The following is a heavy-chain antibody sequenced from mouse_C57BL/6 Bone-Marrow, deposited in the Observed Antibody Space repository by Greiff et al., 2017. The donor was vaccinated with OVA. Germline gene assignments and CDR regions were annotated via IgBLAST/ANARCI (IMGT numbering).Heavy chain of an antibody. CDR2: IYPGSGST. V-gene: IGHV1-55*01. CDR3: ARVFTTVVAPFAY. J-gene: IGHJ3*01. Sequence: QVQLQQPGAELVKPGASVKMSCKASGYTFTSYWITWVKQRPGQGLEWIGDIYPGSGSTNYNEKFKSKATLTVDKSSSTAYMQLSSLTSEDSAVYYCARVFTTVVAPFAYWGQGTLVTVSA. CDR1: GYTFTSYW. D-gene: IGHD1-1*01.